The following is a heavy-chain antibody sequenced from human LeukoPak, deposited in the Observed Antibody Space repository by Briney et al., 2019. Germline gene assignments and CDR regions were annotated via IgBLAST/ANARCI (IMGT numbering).Heavy chain of an antibody. CDR1: GYTFTSYY. J-gene: IGHJ4*02. V-gene: IGHV1-46*01. Sequence: ASVKVSCKASGYTFTSYYMHWVRQAPGQGLEWMGIINPSGGSTSYAQKLQGRVTMTTDTSTSTAYMELRSLRSDDTAVYYCARDFWQQLAYFDYWGQGTLVTVSS. CDR3: ARDFWQQLAYFDY. CDR2: INPSGGST. D-gene: IGHD6-13*01.